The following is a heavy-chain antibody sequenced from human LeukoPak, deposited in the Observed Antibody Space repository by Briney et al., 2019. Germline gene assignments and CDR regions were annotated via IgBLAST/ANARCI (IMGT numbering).Heavy chain of an antibody. V-gene: IGHV1-2*06. CDR2: INPNSGGT. CDR3: ARDLQVAGTYYFDH. Sequence: ASVKVSCKASGYAFTGYYMHWVRQAPGQGLEWMGRINPNSGGTNYAQKFQGRVTMTRDTSISTAYMELSRLRSDDTAVYYCARDLQVAGTYYFDHWGQGTLVTVSS. J-gene: IGHJ4*02. D-gene: IGHD6-19*01. CDR1: GYAFTGYY.